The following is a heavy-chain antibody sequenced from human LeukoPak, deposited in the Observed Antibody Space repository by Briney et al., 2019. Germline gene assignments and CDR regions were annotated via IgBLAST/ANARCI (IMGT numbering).Heavy chain of an antibody. J-gene: IGHJ3*02. Sequence: GGSLRLSCAASGFTFSSYAMSWVRQAPGKGLEWVSAISGSGGSTYYADSVKGRFTISRDNSKNTLYLQMTNLRVEDTAVYYCARGVGQDAFDIWGQGTMVTVSS. D-gene: IGHD1-26*01. CDR3: ARGVGQDAFDI. V-gene: IGHV3-23*01. CDR2: ISGSGGST. CDR1: GFTFSSYA.